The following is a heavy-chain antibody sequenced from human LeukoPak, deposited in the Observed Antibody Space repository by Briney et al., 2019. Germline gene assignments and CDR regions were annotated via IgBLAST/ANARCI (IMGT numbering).Heavy chain of an antibody. J-gene: IGHJ4*02. CDR3: ARDGNGGSGSYWVFDY. V-gene: IGHV3-21*01. CDR1: GFTFSSYS. Sequence: PGGSLRLSCAASGFTFSSYSMNWVRQAPGKGLEWVLSISSSSSYIYYADSVKGRFTISRDNAKNSLYLQMNSLRAEDTAVYYCARDGNGGSGSYWVFDYWGQGTLVTVSS. CDR2: ISSSSSYI. D-gene: IGHD3-10*01.